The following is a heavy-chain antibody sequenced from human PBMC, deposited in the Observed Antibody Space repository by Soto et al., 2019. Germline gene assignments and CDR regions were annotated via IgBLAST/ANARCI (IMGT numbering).Heavy chain of an antibody. CDR2: ISSSSSTI. CDR3: VRYPGVVTGNVVDY. D-gene: IGHD2-21*02. CDR1: GFTFSSYS. Sequence: EVQLVESGGGLVQPGGSLRLSCAASGFTFSSYSMNWVRQAPGKGLEWVSNISSSSSTIYYADSVKGRFTISRDNAKNSLYLQMNSLRDEDTAVYYCVRYPGVVTGNVVDYWGQGTLVTVSS. V-gene: IGHV3-48*02. J-gene: IGHJ4*02.